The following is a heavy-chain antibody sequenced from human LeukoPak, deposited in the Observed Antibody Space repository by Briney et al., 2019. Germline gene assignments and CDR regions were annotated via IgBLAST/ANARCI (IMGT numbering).Heavy chain of an antibody. Sequence: ASVKVSCKASGYTFTGYYMHWVRQAPGQGLEWMGWINPDSGGTNYAQKFQGRVTMTRDTSISTAYMELSRLRSDDTAVYYCARDSAYGDYVYYYGMDVWGQRTTVTVSS. CDR3: ARDSAYGDYVYYYGMDV. V-gene: IGHV1-2*02. J-gene: IGHJ6*02. CDR2: INPDSGGT. CDR1: GYTFTGYY. D-gene: IGHD4-17*01.